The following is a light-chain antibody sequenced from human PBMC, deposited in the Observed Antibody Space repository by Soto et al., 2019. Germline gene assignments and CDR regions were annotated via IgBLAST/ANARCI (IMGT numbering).Light chain of an antibody. Sequence: EIVLTQSPGTLSLSPGGRSTLSCRASQSVSNNYLAWYKQKPGQAPRLLIYGASNRATGIPDRLSGSGSGTEFTLTISRMEPEDFAVYYCQQYGSSGTFGHGTKVDIK. V-gene: IGKV3-20*01. CDR3: QQYGSSGT. CDR1: QSVSNNY. CDR2: GAS. J-gene: IGKJ1*01.